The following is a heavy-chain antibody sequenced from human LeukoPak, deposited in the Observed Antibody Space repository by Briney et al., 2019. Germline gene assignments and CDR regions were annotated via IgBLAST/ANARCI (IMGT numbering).Heavy chain of an antibody. V-gene: IGHV4-39*01. CDR1: GGPISSSSYY. CDR3: ARILCSSTSYTDY. D-gene: IGHD2-2*01. CDR2: IYYSGST. J-gene: IGHJ4*02. Sequence: PSETLSLTCTVSGGPISSSSYYWGWIRQPPGKGLEWIGSIYYSGSTYYNPSLKSRVTLSVDTSKNQFSLKLSSVTAADTAVYYCARILCSSTSYTDYWGQGTLVTVSS.